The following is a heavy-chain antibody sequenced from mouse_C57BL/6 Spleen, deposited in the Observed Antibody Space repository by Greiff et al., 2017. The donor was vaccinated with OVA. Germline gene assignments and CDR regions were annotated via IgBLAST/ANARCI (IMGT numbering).Heavy chain of an antibody. Sequence: QVQLQQSGAELARPGASVKLSCKASGYTFTSYGISWVKQRTGQGLEWIGEIYPRSGNTYYNEKFKGKVTLSADKSTSTAYMELRSLTSEDSAVYFCARAHYGSSYEGYFDVWGTGTTVTVSS. D-gene: IGHD1-1*01. CDR1: GYTFTSYG. CDR3: ARAHYGSSYEGYFDV. CDR2: IYPRSGNT. V-gene: IGHV1-81*01. J-gene: IGHJ1*03.